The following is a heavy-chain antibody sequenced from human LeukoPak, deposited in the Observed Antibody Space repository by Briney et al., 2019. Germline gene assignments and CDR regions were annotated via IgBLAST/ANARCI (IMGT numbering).Heavy chain of an antibody. CDR1: GYSFTSHY. Sequence: ASVKVSCKASGYSFTSHYMHWVRQPPGQGLEGMGLINPSGSSTLYAQKFQGRVIMTSDMSTNTDYMELSSLRSEDTAVYYCARDNSVGDIAWWFDPWGQGTLVTVSS. CDR3: ARDNSVGDIAWWFDP. CDR2: INPSGSST. D-gene: IGHD3-16*02. V-gene: IGHV1-46*01. J-gene: IGHJ5*02.